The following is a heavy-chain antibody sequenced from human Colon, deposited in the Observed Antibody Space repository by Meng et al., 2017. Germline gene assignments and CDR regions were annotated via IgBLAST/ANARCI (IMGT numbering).Heavy chain of an antibody. V-gene: IGHV4-59*01. Sequence: QVQLQGSGPGLVKPSETLSLTCTVSGASISSYYWSWIRQSPGKGLEWIGFISSSGNTKYNPSLKSRVTLSMATSKNQFSLELNSVTAADTAVYYCARSAGTWHPFSHWGQGTLVTVSS. J-gene: IGHJ1*01. CDR3: ARSAGTWHPFSH. CDR2: ISSSGNT. CDR1: GASISSYY. D-gene: IGHD1-7*01.